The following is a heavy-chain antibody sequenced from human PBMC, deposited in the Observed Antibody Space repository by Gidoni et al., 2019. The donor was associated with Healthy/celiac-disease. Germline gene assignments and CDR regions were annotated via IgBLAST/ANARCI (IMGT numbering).Heavy chain of an antibody. J-gene: IGHJ5*02. CDR3: ARARNYCSSTSCIPFDP. V-gene: IGHV4-61*01. CDR2: INYSGST. Sequence: QVQLQESGTGLVKPSETLSLTCTVSGGSVRSGSYYWIWIRQPPGKGLEWIGYINYSGSTNYNPSLKSRVTISVDTSKNQFSLKLSSVTAADTAVYYCARARNYCSSTSCIPFDPWGQGTLVTVSS. CDR1: GGSVRSGSYY. D-gene: IGHD2-2*01.